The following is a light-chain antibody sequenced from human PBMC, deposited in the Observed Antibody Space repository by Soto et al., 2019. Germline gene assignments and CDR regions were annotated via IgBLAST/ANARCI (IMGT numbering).Light chain of an antibody. V-gene: IGLV2-14*01. CDR3: SSYTTTSPYV. CDR1: SSDVGAYNF. CDR2: EVT. J-gene: IGLJ1*01. Sequence: QSALTQPASVSGSPGQSITISCTGTSSDVGAYNFVSWYQHHPGRAPKLIIYEVTIRSSGLSNRFSGSKSGNTASLTISGLQAEDEADYYCSSYTTTSPYVFGSGTKV.